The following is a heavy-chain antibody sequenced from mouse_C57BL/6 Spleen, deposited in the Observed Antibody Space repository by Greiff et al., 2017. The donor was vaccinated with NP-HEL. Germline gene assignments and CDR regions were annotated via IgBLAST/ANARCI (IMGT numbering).Heavy chain of an antibody. CDR1: GFTFSSYA. CDR2: ISDGGSYT. D-gene: IGHD2-5*01. J-gene: IGHJ2*01. CDR3: ARDQGSNYDY. Sequence: EVKLMESGGGLVKPGGSLKLSCAASGFTFSSYALSWVRPTPEKRLEWVATISDGGSYTYYPDNVKGRFTISRDNAKNNLYLQMSHLKSEDTAMYYCARDQGSNYDYWGQGTTLTVSS. V-gene: IGHV5-4*01.